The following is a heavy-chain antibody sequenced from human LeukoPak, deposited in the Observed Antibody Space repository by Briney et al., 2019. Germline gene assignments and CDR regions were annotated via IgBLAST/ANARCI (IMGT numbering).Heavy chain of an antibody. V-gene: IGHV1-69*13. CDR3: ARDLHYYDSSGYYYREDGDAFDI. CDR2: IIPIFGTA. D-gene: IGHD3-22*01. CDR1: GGTFSSYA. J-gene: IGHJ3*02. Sequence: SVKVSCKASGGTFSSYAISWVRQAPGQGLEWMGGIIPIFGTANYAQKFQGRVTITADESTSTAYMELSSLRSEDTAVYYCARDLHYYDSSGYYYREDGDAFDIWGQGTMVTVSS.